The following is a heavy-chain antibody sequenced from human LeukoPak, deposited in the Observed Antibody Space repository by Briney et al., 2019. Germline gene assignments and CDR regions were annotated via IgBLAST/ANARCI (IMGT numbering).Heavy chain of an antibody. CDR3: AKCLYNWNDQVNQDFDY. Sequence: GGSLRLSCAASRFTFSNYWMHWVRQAPGKGLVWVSRINSDGSSISYADSVKGRFTISRDNAKNTLYLQMNSLRAEDTAVYYCAKCLYNWNDQVNQDFDYWGQGTLVTVSS. D-gene: IGHD1-20*01. V-gene: IGHV3-74*01. J-gene: IGHJ4*02. CDR2: INSDGSSI. CDR1: RFTFSNYW.